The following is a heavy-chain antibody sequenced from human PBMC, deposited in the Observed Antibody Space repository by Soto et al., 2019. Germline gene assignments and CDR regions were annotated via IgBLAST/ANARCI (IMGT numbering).Heavy chain of an antibody. CDR2: INAGNGNT. V-gene: IGHV1-3*01. Sequence: ASVKVSCKASGYTFTSYAMHWVRQAPGQRLEWMGWINAGNGNTKYSQKFQGRVTITRDTSASTAYMELSSLRSEDTAGYYCASIPMTTVSLVMDVWGQGTTVTVSS. J-gene: IGHJ6*02. D-gene: IGHD4-4*01. CDR3: ASIPMTTVSLVMDV. CDR1: GYTFTSYA.